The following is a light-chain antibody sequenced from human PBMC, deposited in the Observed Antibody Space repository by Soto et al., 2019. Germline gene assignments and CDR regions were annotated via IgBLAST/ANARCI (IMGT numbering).Light chain of an antibody. CDR1: QSVSSY. J-gene: IGKJ1*01. CDR3: QQYNNWPET. CDR2: DAS. V-gene: IGKV3D-15*01. Sequence: EFVLTQSPATLSLSPGARATLSCRASQSVSSYLAWYQQKPGQAPRLLIYDASSRATGIPDRFSGSGSGTECTLTISSLQSEDFAVYYCQQYNNWPETFGQGTKVDIK.